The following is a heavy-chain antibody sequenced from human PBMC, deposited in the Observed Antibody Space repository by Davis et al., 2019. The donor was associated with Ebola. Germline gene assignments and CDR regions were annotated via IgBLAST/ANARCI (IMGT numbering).Heavy chain of an antibody. CDR3: ARRWRGQWLPPDAFDI. CDR2: IYYSGST. CDR1: GGSISSSSYY. Sequence: PSETLSLTCTVSGGSISSSSYYWGWIRQPPGKGLEWIGSIYYSGSTYYNPSLKSRVTISVDTSKNQFSLKLSSVTAADTAVYYCARRWRGQWLPPDAFDIWGQGTMVTVSS. J-gene: IGHJ3*02. V-gene: IGHV4-39*01. D-gene: IGHD6-19*01.